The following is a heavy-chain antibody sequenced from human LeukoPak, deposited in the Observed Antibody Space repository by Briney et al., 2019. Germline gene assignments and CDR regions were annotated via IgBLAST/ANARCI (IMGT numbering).Heavy chain of an antibody. CDR1: GFTVSSNY. CDR2: IYSGGST. V-gene: IGHV3-53*01. J-gene: IGHJ6*02. Sequence: GGSLRLSCAASGFTVSSNYMSWVRQAPGKGLEWVSVIYSGGSTYYADSVGGRFTISRDNSKNTLYLQMNSLRAEDTAVYYCARSSLIAAGGYYYYYGMDVWGQGTTVTVSS. CDR3: ARSSLIAAGGYYYYYGMDV. D-gene: IGHD6-13*01.